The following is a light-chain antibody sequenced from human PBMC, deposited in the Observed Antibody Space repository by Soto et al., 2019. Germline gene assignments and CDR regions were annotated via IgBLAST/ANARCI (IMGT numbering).Light chain of an antibody. CDR3: NQYFCQPLS. Sequence: DIVMTQSPDSLAVSLGERATINCKSSQSVLFSSNNKNYLAWFQQKIGQPRKLLIYWASIRESGVPDRYSGSRYGTSFTPTIRTLQAEDVAVYYCNQYFCQPLSFDGGTKVEIK. CDR1: QSVLFSSNNKNY. J-gene: IGKJ4*01. CDR2: WAS. V-gene: IGKV4-1*01.